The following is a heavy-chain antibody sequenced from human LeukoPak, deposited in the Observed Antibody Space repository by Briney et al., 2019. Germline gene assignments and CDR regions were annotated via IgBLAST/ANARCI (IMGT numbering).Heavy chain of an antibody. J-gene: IGHJ3*02. CDR3: ARGPGRGNAFDI. CDR1: GFTFSSYW. CDR2: INSDGSST. D-gene: IGHD3-10*01. Sequence: PGGSLRLSCAASGFTFSSYWMHWVRQAPGKGLVWVSRINSDGSSTSYADSVKGRFTISRDNAKNSLYLQMNSLRAEDTAVYYCARGPGRGNAFDIWGQGTMVTVSS. V-gene: IGHV3-74*01.